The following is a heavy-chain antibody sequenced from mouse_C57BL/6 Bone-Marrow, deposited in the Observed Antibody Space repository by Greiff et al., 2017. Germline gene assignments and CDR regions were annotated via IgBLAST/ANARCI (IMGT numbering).Heavy chain of an antibody. Sequence: QVQLQQSGPELVKPGASVKISCKASGYSFTSYYIHWVKQRPGQGLEWIGWIYPGSGNTKYNEKFKGKATLTADTASSTAYMQLSSLTSEDSAVYYCAREASYAMDYWGQGTSVTVSS. CDR3: AREASYAMDY. J-gene: IGHJ4*01. CDR2: IYPGSGNT. CDR1: GYSFTSYY. V-gene: IGHV1-66*01.